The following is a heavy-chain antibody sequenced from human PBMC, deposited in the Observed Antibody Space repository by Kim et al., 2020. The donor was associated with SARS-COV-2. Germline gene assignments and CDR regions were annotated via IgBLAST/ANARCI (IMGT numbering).Heavy chain of an antibody. CDR3: ATQTAFNY. J-gene: IGHJ4*02. D-gene: IGHD5-18*01. CDR2: ISAGGGTT. Sequence: GGSLRLSCAASGDRFSNYVMSWVRHASGKGLVWVSSISAGGGTTYNEDSVKGRFTISRDNPRNTLYLQMNSPRVEDTAVYYCATQTAFNYWGQGTLVTVSS. V-gene: IGHV3-23*01. CDR1: GDRFSNYV.